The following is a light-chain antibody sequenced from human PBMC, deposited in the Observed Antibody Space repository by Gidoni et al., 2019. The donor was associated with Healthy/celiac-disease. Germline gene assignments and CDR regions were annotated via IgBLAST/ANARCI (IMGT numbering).Light chain of an antibody. CDR1: SSDVGGYHY. V-gene: IGLV2-11*01. J-gene: IGLJ2*01. CDR2: DVS. CDR3: CSYAGSYTVV. Sequence: SALTQPRSVSGSPGQSVTISCTGTSSDVGGYHYVSWYQQHPGKAPKLMIYDVSKRPSGVPDRFSGSKSGNTASLTISGLQAEDEADYYCCSYAGSYTVVFGGGTKLTVL.